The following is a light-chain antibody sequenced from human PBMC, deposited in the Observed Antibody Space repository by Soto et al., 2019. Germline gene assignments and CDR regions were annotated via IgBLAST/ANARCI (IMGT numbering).Light chain of an antibody. V-gene: IGLV1-40*01. CDR3: QSYDSSLNGYV. CDR1: SSNIGSNA. Sequence: QAVVTQPPSASGTPGQRVTISCSGSSSNIGSNAVNWYQQLPGTAPKLLIYGSTNRPSGVPDRFSGSKSGTSASLAITGLQAEDEADYYCQSYDSSLNGYVFGTGTKLTVL. J-gene: IGLJ1*01. CDR2: GST.